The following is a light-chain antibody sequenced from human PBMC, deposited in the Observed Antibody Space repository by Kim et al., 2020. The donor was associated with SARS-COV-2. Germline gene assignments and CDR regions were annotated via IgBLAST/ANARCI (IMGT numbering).Light chain of an antibody. CDR2: YDS. V-gene: IGLV3-21*04. CDR1: NIGSKT. J-gene: IGLJ3*02. Sequence: APGKTARITCGGNNIGSKTVHWYQQRPGQAPVLVIYYDSDRPSGIPERFSGSTSGNTATLTISRVEAGDEADYYCQLWDSSSDHQVFGGGTQLTVL. CDR3: QLWDSSSDHQV.